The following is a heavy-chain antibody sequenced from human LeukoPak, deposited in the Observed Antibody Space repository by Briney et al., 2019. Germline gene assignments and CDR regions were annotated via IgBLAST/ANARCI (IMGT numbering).Heavy chain of an antibody. J-gene: IGHJ5*02. D-gene: IGHD3-22*01. CDR3: AKDPGHYYDSSGLNWFDP. Sequence: PGGSLRLSCAASGFTFSSYAMHWVRQAPGKGLEWVTVISYDGSNKYYADSVKGRFTISRDNSKNTLYLQMNSLRPEDTAVYFCAKDPGHYYDSSGLNWFDPWGQGTLVTASS. CDR1: GFTFSSYA. CDR2: ISYDGSNK. V-gene: IGHV3-30*18.